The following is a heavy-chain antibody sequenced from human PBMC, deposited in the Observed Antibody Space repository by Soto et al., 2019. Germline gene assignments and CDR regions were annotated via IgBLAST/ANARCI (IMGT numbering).Heavy chain of an antibody. D-gene: IGHD4-17*01. V-gene: IGHV3-30*03. CDR3: ASPPHDYGDAQPLDY. J-gene: IGHJ4*02. Sequence: VGSLRLSCAASGFTFSSYGMHWVRQAPGKGLEWVAVISYGGSNKYYADSVKGRFTISRDNSKNTLYLQMNSLRAEDTAVYYCASPPHDYGDAQPLDYWGQGTLVTVSS. CDR1: GFTFSSYG. CDR2: ISYGGSNK.